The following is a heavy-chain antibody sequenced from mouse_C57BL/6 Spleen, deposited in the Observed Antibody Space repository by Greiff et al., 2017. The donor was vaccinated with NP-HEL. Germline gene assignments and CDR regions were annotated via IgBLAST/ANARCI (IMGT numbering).Heavy chain of an antibody. CDR1: GFTFSSYA. D-gene: IGHD2-4*01. CDR3: TRDDYDEGYYAMDY. CDR2: ISSGGDYI. J-gene: IGHJ4*01. Sequence: EVMLVESGEGLVKPGGSLKLSCAASGFTFSSYAMSWVRQTPEKRLEWVAYISSGGDYIYYADTVKGRFTISRDNARNTLYLQMSSLKSEDTAMYYCTRDDYDEGYYAMDYWGQGTSVTVSS. V-gene: IGHV5-9-1*02.